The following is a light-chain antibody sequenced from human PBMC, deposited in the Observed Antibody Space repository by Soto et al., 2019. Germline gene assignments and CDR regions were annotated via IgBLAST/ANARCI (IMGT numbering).Light chain of an antibody. Sequence: DIVMTQSPESLALSLGERATINCRSSQNLLYSSNNKIYLSWYQQKRGQPPRLLFYWASTRESGVSERFSTSASGTDFTLTISSLQAEDVAVYYCQQYYTAWTFGQGTRVEL. CDR1: QNLLYSSNNKIY. CDR3: QQYYTAWT. V-gene: IGKV4-1*01. J-gene: IGKJ1*01. CDR2: WAS.